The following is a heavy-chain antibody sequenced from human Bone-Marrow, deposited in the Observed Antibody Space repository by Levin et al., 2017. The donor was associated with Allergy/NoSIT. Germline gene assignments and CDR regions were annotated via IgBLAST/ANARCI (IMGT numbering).Heavy chain of an antibody. V-gene: IGHV1-2*06. CDR3: ARTEFDFSSGYYYFDY. CDR2: VIPNNGGT. CDR1: GYTFTVFY. Sequence: GESLKISCKASGYTFTVFYIHWVRQAPGQGLEWMGRVIPNNGGTNYAPKFQDRVTMTADTSISTGYMELGRLTSDDTAVYYCARTEFDFSSGYYYFDYWGQGSLVTVSA. D-gene: IGHD3-3*01. J-gene: IGHJ4*02.